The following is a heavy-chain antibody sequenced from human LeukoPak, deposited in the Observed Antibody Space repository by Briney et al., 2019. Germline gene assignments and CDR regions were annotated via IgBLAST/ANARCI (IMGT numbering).Heavy chain of an antibody. D-gene: IGHD2-15*01. J-gene: IGHJ4*02. CDR1: GFTFSTYG. CDR2: IWYDGSNK. V-gene: IGHV3-30*02. CDR3: AKDRRSLLRFDY. Sequence: GGSLRLSCVASGFTFSTYGMHWVRQAPGKGLEWVAVIWYDGSNKYYADSVKGRFTISRDNSKNTLYLQMNSLRAEDTAVYYCAKDRRSLLRFDYWGQGTLVTVSS.